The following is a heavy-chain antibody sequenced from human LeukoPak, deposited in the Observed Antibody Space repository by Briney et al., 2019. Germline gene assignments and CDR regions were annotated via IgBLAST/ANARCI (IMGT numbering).Heavy chain of an antibody. J-gene: IGHJ4*02. V-gene: IGHV1-18*01. CDR2: ISAYNGNT. CDR3: ARVEGGYCSSTSCYAFDY. Sequence: ASVKVSCKASGYTFTSYGISWVRQAPGQGLEWMGWISAYNGNTNYAQKLQGRVTMTTDTSTSTAYMELRCLRSDDTAVYYCARVEGGYCSSTSCYAFDYWGQGTLVTVSS. CDR1: GYTFTSYG. D-gene: IGHD2-2*03.